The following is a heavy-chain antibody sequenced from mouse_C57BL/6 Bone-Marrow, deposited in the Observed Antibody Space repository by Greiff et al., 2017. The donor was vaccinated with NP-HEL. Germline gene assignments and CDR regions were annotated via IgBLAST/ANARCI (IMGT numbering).Heavy chain of an antibody. CDR1: GYTFTSYW. J-gene: IGHJ3*01. V-gene: IGHV1-74*01. D-gene: IGHD1-1*01. Sequence: VQLQQPGAELVKPGASVKVSCKASGYTFTSYWMPWVKQRPGQGLEWIGRIHPSDSDTNYNQKFKGKATLTVDKSSSTAYMQLSSLTSEDSAVYYCAIPSLYYYGSSYGFAYWGQGTLVTVSA. CDR3: AIPSLYYYGSSYGFAY. CDR2: IHPSDSDT.